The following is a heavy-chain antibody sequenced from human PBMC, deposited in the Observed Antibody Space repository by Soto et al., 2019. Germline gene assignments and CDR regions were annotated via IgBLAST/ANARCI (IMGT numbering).Heavy chain of an antibody. D-gene: IGHD6-19*01. Sequence: GGSLRLSCAASGFTFDDYAMHWVRQAPGKGLEWVSGISWNSGSIGYADSVKGRFTISRDNAKNSLYLQMNSLRAEDTALYYCAKVGYSSGWYGGYYFDYWGQGTLVTVSS. J-gene: IGHJ4*02. CDR1: GFTFDDYA. CDR3: AKVGYSSGWYGGYYFDY. CDR2: ISWNSGSI. V-gene: IGHV3-9*01.